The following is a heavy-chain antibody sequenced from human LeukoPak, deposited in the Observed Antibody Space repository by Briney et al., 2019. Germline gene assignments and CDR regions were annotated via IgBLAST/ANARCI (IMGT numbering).Heavy chain of an antibody. CDR3: ASLINYYDSSGYYYHY. CDR2: INPNSGGT. V-gene: IGHV1-2*06. J-gene: IGHJ4*02. Sequence: EASAKVSCKASGYTFTGYYMHWVRQAPGQGLEWIGRINPNSGGTNYAQKFQGRVTMTRDTSISTAYMELSRLRSDDTAVYYCASLINYYDSSGYYYHYWGQGTLVTVSS. D-gene: IGHD3-22*01. CDR1: GYTFTGYY.